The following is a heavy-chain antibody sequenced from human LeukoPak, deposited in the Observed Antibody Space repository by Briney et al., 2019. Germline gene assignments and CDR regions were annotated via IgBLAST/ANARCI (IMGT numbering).Heavy chain of an antibody. V-gene: IGHV3-21*01. CDR3: AREGPTYRDGLHV. Sequence: GGSLRLFCAASGVTFSSYSMNWVRQAPGKGLEWVSSITSPSSNIIYPDQLKGRFTISRANAKNSLYLQMNSLRAEATPVYYCAREGPTYRDGLHVSGPGTTVTVSS. J-gene: IGHJ6*02. D-gene: IGHD1-1*01. CDR2: ITSPSSNI. CDR1: GVTFSSYS.